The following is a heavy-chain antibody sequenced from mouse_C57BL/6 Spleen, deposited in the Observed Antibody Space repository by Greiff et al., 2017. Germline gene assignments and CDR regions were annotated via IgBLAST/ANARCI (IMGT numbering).Heavy chain of an antibody. CDR1: GYTFTSYG. J-gene: IGHJ1*03. Sequence: VKLMESGAELARPGASVKLSCKASGYTFTSYGISWVKQRTGQGLEWIGEIYPRSGNTYYNEKFKGKATLTADKSSSTAYMELRSLTSEDSAVYFCARCDYDGYFDVWGTGTTVTVSS. D-gene: IGHD2-4*01. CDR3: ARCDYDGYFDV. CDR2: IYPRSGNT. V-gene: IGHV1-81*01.